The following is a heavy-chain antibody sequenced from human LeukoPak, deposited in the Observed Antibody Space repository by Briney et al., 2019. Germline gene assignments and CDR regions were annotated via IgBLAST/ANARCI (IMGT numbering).Heavy chain of an antibody. D-gene: IGHD3-22*01. CDR3: AKDRSYYYDSSGYYAIV. J-gene: IGHJ4*02. V-gene: IGHV3-23*01. CDR1: GFTFSSYA. CDR2: ISGSGGST. Sequence: GGSLRLSCAASGFTFSSYAMSWVRQAPGKGLEWVSAISGSGGSTYSADSVKVRATISRDNSKNTLYLQMNSLRAEDTAVCYCAKDRSYYYDSSGYYAIVWGQGTLVTVSS.